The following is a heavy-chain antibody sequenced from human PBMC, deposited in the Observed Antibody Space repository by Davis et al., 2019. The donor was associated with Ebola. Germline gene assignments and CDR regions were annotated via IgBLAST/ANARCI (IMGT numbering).Heavy chain of an antibody. CDR3: ARVQDGDDDY. D-gene: IGHD4-17*01. J-gene: IGHJ4*02. CDR1: GGSISSGDYY. CDR2: IYYSGST. Sequence: PSETLSLTCTVSGGSISSGDYYWSWIRQPPGKGLECIGFIYYSGSTYYNPSLKSRLTISIDTSKNQFSLRLYSVTAADTAMYYCARVQDGDDDYWGQGTLVTVSS. V-gene: IGHV4-30-4*01.